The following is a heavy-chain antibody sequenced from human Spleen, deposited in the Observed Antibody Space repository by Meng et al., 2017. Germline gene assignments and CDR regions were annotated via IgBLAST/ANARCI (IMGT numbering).Heavy chain of an antibody. CDR2: ISGSGDFT. CDR1: GFTFSSYE. Sequence: GGSLRLSCAASGFTFSSYEMNWVRQAPGKGLEWVSTISGSGDFTYYTDSVKGRFTISRDSSKNTLYLQMNSLRAEDTAVYYCARDQFYDFKYYYYSMNVWGQGTTVTVSS. J-gene: IGHJ6*02. V-gene: IGHV3-23*01. D-gene: IGHD3-3*01. CDR3: ARDQFYDFKYYYYSMNV.